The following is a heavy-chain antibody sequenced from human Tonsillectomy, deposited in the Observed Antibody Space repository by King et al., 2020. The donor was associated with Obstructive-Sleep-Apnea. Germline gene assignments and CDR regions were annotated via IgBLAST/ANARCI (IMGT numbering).Heavy chain of an antibody. CDR1: GGSLSGSLYY. D-gene: IGHD5-18*01. J-gene: IGHJ2*01. CDR3: VSLPGGNTYGRFWYFDL. V-gene: IGHV4-30-4*01. Sequence: VQLQESGPGLVKPSQTLSLTCTVSGGSLSGSLYYWSWIRQPPGKGLEWIGHISDSGSSYYNPSLKSRVSISLDTPNNQFSLRLNSVTAADTAVYFCVSLPGGNTYGRFWYFDLWGRGTLVTVSS. CDR2: ISDSGSS.